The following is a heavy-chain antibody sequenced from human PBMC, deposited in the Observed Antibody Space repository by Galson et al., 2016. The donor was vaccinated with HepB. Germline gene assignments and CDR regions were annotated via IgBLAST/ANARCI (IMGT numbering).Heavy chain of an antibody. J-gene: IGHJ5*02. CDR2: MYYSGRP. CDR3: TRQLTPSPIGADSATDGNWFDP. Sequence: TLSLTCSVSGGSISSGDHYWSWIRQPPGKALEWIGVMYYSGRPYYNPSLKSRFTISVDTAKNQFSLQLTPLTAADTAVYYCTRQLTPSPIGADSATDGNWFDPWGRGTLVTVSS. V-gene: IGHV4-30-4*01. CDR1: GGSISSGDHY. D-gene: IGHD1-1*01.